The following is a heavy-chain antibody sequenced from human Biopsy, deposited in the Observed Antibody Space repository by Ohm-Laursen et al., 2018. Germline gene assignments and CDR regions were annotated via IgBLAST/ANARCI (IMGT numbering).Heavy chain of an antibody. Sequence: SLRLSCSASGFYFSNYAMSWVRQAPGKGLEWVSGISGSGGSTYYAESMKGRFTISRDNSKKTVYLQMKSPRVEDTAVYYCAKEVFSAVGTSGFDPWGQGTLVTVSS. CDR1: GFYFSNYA. CDR2: ISGSGGST. V-gene: IGHV3-23*01. J-gene: IGHJ5*02. CDR3: AKEVFSAVGTSGFDP. D-gene: IGHD1/OR15-1a*01.